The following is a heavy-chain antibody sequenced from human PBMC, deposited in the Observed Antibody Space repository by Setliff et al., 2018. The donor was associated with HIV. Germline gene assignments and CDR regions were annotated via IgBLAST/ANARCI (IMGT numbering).Heavy chain of an antibody. CDR3: ARGGTSSNWFGP. V-gene: IGHV4-34*01. Sequence: SETLSLTCAFYGASFTDYYWNWIRQPPGKGLEWIGEIHHTGHINYNPSFKSRVTMSLDMSTNQFSLKMASMTAADSAVYYCARGGTSSNWFGPWGQGTLVTVSS. D-gene: IGHD2-2*01. CDR1: GASFTDYY. J-gene: IGHJ5*02. CDR2: IHHTGHI.